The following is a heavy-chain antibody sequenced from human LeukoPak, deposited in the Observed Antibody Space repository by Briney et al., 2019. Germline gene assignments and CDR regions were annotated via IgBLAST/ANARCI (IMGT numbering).Heavy chain of an antibody. CDR3: ARGNYDYFDS. V-gene: IGHV4-34*01. J-gene: IGHJ4*02. CDR2: INHSGST. D-gene: IGHD1-7*01. Sequence: SETLSLTCDIYGGSFSGYHWGWIRQPPGKGLEWIGEINHSGSTNYNPSLKSRVTISVDASKNQFSLKLSSVTAADTAVYFCARGNYDYFDSWGQATLVTVSS. CDR1: GGSFSGYH.